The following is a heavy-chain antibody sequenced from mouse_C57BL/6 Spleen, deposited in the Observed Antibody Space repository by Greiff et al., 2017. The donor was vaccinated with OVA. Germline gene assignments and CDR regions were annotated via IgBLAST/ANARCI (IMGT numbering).Heavy chain of an antibody. V-gene: IGHV1-55*01. J-gene: IGHJ2*01. Sequence: QVQLQQPGAELVKPGASVKMSFTSYWITWVKQRPGQGLEWIGDIYPGSGSTNYNEKFKSKATLTVDTSSSTAYMQLSSLTSEDSAVYYCARGLYYYGSPYFDYWGQGTTLTVSS. CDR3: ARGLYYYGSPYFDY. CDR1: TSYW. CDR2: IYPGSGST. D-gene: IGHD1-1*01.